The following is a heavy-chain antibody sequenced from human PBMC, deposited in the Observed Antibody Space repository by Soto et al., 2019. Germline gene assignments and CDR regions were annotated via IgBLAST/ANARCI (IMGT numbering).Heavy chain of an antibody. Sequence: GSLRLSCAASGFTFSRYAMSWVRQAPGKGLEWVSAISGSGGSTYYADSVKGRFTISRDNSKNTLYLQMDSLRAEDTAVYYCAKGSSSSGVRYYYGMDVWGQGTTVTVSS. CDR2: ISGSGGST. J-gene: IGHJ6*02. CDR1: GFTFSRYA. V-gene: IGHV3-23*01. D-gene: IGHD6-6*01. CDR3: AKGSSSSGVRYYYGMDV.